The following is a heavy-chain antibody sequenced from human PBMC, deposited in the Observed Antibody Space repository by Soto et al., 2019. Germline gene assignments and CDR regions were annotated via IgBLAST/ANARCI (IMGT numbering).Heavy chain of an antibody. CDR3: ATLPKLRYFDWPPLDY. J-gene: IGHJ4*02. D-gene: IGHD3-9*01. Sequence: ASVKVSCKVSGYTLTELSMRWVRQAPGKGLEWMGGFDPEDGETIYAQKFQGRVTMTEDTSTDTAYMELSSLRSEDTAVYYCATLPKLRYFDWPPLDYWGQGTLVTVSS. CDR1: GYTLTELS. CDR2: FDPEDGET. V-gene: IGHV1-24*01.